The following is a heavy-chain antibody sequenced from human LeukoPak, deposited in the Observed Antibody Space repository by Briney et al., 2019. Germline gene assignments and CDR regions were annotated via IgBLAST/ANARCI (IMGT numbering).Heavy chain of an antibody. CDR3: ARWMVGATFDY. V-gene: IGHV4-34*01. Sequence: PSETLSLTCVLYGGSSSGYYWSWIRQPPGKGLEWIGEINHSGSTNYNPSLKSRVTISVDTSKNQFSLKLSSVTAADTAVYYCARWMVGATFDYWGQGTLVTVSS. CDR1: GGSSSGYY. J-gene: IGHJ4*02. D-gene: IGHD1-26*01. CDR2: INHSGST.